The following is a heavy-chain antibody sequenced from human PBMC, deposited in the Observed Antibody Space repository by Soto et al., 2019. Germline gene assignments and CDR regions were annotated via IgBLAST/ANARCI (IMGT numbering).Heavy chain of an antibody. CDR3: ARDRFYCSSTSCSADLVYYYYGMDV. J-gene: IGHJ6*02. CDR2: IWYDGSNK. Sequence: PGGSLRLSCAASGFTFSSYGMHWARQAPGKGLEWVAVIWYDGSNKYYADSVKGRFTISRDNSKNTLYLQMNSLRAEDTAVYYCARDRFYCSSTSCSADLVYYYYGMDVWGQGTTVTVSS. CDR1: GFTFSSYG. D-gene: IGHD2-2*01. V-gene: IGHV3-33*01.